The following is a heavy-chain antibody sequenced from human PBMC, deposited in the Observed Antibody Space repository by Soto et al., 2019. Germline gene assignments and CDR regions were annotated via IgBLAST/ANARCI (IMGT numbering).Heavy chain of an antibody. D-gene: IGHD3-10*01. V-gene: IGHV3-73*02. CDR2: IRSKANSYPT. CDR3: TSTVLLWFGELEY. J-gene: IGHJ4*02. Sequence: EVQLVESGGGLVQPGGSLKLSCAASGFTFSGSAMHWVRQASGKGLEWVGRIRSKANSYPTAYAASVKGRFTISRDDSKNTAYLQMNSLKTEATAVYYCTSTVLLWFGELEYWGQGTLVTVSS. CDR1: GFTFSGSA.